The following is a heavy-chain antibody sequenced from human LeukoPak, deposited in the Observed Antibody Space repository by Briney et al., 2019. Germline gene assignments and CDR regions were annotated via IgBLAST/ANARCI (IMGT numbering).Heavy chain of an antibody. CDR2: ITGSGGDT. J-gene: IGHJ4*02. V-gene: IGHV3-23*01. D-gene: IGHD6-13*01. CDR1: EFTFSNYA. CDR3: AKAGPSWSGPLKD. Sequence: GGSLRLSCAASEFTFSNYAMSWVRQAPGKGLEWVSAITGSGGDTYYADSVKGRFTISRDNSKNTLHLQMNSLRAEDTAVYFCAKAGPSWSGPLKDWGQGILVTVSS.